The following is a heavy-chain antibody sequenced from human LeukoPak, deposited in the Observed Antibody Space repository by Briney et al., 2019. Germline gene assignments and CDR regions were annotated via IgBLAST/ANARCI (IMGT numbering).Heavy chain of an antibody. J-gene: IGHJ5*02. CDR3: ARRRFSPTGYCSSTSCYAYLGWFDP. CDR2: ISTSSSYI. V-gene: IGHV3-21*01. Sequence: AGGSLRLSCAASGFTFSIYTMNWVRQAPGKGLEWVSSISTSSSYIYYADSVKGRFTISRDNAKNSLYLQMNSLRAEDTAVYYCARRRFSPTGYCSSTSCYAYLGWFDPWGQGTLVTVSS. D-gene: IGHD2-2*01. CDR1: GFTFSIYT.